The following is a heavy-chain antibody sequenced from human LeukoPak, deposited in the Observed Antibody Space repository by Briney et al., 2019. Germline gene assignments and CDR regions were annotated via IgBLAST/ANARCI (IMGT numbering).Heavy chain of an antibody. CDR2: INHSGST. J-gene: IGHJ6*02. CDR1: GGSFSGYY. Sequence: SETLSLTCAVYGGSFSGYYWSWIRQPPGKGLEWIGEINHSGSTNYNPSLKSRVTISVDTSKNQFSLKLSSVTAADTAAYYCARWRVVAAIQALYYYGMDVWGQGTTVTVSS. CDR3: ARWRVVAAIQALYYYGMDV. D-gene: IGHD2-15*01. V-gene: IGHV4-34*01.